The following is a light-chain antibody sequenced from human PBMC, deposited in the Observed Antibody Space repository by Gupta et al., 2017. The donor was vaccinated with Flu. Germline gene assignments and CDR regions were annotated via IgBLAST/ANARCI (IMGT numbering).Light chain of an antibody. Sequence: PSSRSASIGDRVTITVQASQDIDDYLKWNQHKPGKAPKLLIYDASKLETGVPLRGSGSGSGTEFSLTISSLQPEEIATYDCQQYYNLPHTCGPGTTVDIK. CDR2: DAS. J-gene: IGKJ3*01. CDR1: QDIDDY. V-gene: IGKV1-33*01. CDR3: QQYYNLPHT.